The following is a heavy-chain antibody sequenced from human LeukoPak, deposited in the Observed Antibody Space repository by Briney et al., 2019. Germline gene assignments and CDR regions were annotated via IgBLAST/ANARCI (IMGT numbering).Heavy chain of an antibody. CDR1: GFTFSSYW. Sequence: RGSLRLSCAASGFTFSSYWMHWVRQAPGKGLVWVSRINSDGSSTSYADSVKGRFTISRDNAKNTLYLQMNSLRAEDTAVYYCARDWSSGWYDYYYYYGMDVWGQGTTVTVSS. J-gene: IGHJ6*01. CDR3: ARDWSSGWYDYYYYYGMDV. CDR2: INSDGSST. V-gene: IGHV3-74*01. D-gene: IGHD6-19*01.